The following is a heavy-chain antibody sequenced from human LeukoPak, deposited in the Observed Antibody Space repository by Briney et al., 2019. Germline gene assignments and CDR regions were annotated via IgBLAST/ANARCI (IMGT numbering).Heavy chain of an antibody. CDR2: INTNTGNP. Sequence: ASVKVSCKASGYTFTSYAMNWVRQAPGQGLEWMGWINTNTGNPTYAQGLTGRFVFSLDTSVSTAYLQISSLKAEDTAVYYCARDHYDSSGYYFPNPDYYYYYYMDVWGKGTTVTVSS. D-gene: IGHD3-22*01. J-gene: IGHJ6*03. CDR1: GYTFTSYA. CDR3: ARDHYDSSGYYFPNPDYYYYYYMDV. V-gene: IGHV7-4-1*02.